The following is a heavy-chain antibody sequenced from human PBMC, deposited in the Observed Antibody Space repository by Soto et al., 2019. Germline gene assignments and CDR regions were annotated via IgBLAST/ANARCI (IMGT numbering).Heavy chain of an antibody. CDR1: GYNFKSFD. V-gene: IGHV1-8*02. CDR3: VRDNWSSNFDYFGMDV. J-gene: IGHJ6*02. D-gene: IGHD3-3*01. CDR2: LKPSSGKA. Sequence: QVQLVQSGAEVKKPGASVKVSCKASGYNFKSFDINWVRQASGQGLEWMGWLKPSSGKAGYAEKFQGRLTMTRDTSTNTVSMELRRLTSEDTAVYYCVRDNWSSNFDYFGMDVWGHGTTVIVS.